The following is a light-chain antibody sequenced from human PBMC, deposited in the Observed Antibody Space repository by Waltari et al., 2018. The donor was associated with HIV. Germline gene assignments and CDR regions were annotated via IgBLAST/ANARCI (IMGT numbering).Light chain of an antibody. J-gene: IGLJ3*02. CDR2: EVS. V-gene: IGLV2-8*01. CDR3: SSYAGSNTWV. Sequence: QSALTQPPSASGSTGQSVTISFTGPNSYVGGSTSVSWYQQSPGRAPKFVIYEVSRRPSGVPDRFFGSKSGNTASLTVSGLQADDEADYYCSSYAGSNTWVFGGGTRLTVL. CDR1: NSYVGGSTS.